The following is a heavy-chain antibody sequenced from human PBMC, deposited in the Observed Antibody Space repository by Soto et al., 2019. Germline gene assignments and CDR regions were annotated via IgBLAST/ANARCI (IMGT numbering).Heavy chain of an antibody. D-gene: IGHD1-26*01. Sequence: ASVKVSCKASGGTFSSYAISWVRHAPGQGLEWMGGIIPIFGTANYAQKFQGRVTITADESTSTAYMELSSLRSEDTAVYYCARERDSGSYSSYYYYYGMDVWGQGTTVTVSS. J-gene: IGHJ6*02. CDR2: IIPIFGTA. V-gene: IGHV1-69*13. CDR3: ARERDSGSYSSYYYYYGMDV. CDR1: GGTFSSYA.